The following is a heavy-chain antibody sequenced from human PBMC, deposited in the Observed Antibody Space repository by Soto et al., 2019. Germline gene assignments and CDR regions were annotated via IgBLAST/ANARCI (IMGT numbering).Heavy chain of an antibody. Sequence: QVQLVQSGAEVKKPGASVKVSCKASGYTFTGYYMHWVRQAPGQGLEWMGWINPNSGGTNYAQKLQGRVTMTTDTSTSTAYMELRSLRSDDTAVYYCARDESSSTSGWWGFDYWGQGTLVTVSS. V-gene: IGHV1-2*02. D-gene: IGHD2-2*01. CDR1: GYTFTGYY. CDR2: INPNSGGT. J-gene: IGHJ4*02. CDR3: ARDESSSTSGWWGFDY.